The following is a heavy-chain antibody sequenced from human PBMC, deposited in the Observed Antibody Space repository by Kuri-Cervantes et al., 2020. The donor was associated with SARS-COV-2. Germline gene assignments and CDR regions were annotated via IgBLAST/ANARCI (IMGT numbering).Heavy chain of an antibody. CDR3: VRDGDHWNFDY. CDR2: ISWNSGSI. V-gene: IGHV3-9*01. J-gene: IGHJ4*02. Sequence: SLKISCAASGFTFDDYAMHWVRQAPGKGLEWVSGISWNSGSIGYADSVKGRFTISRDNAKNMLFLQMNSLRAEDTAVYYCVRDGDHWNFDYWGQGTLVTVSS. D-gene: IGHD1-1*01. CDR1: GFTFDDYA.